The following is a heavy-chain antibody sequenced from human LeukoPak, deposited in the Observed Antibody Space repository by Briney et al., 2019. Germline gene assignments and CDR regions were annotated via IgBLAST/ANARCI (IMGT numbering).Heavy chain of an antibody. D-gene: IGHD2-21*02. CDR1: GFTFTSSA. J-gene: IGHJ4*02. V-gene: IGHV1-58*02. CDR3: AAEFLVTGGDY. CDR2: IVVGSGNT. Sequence: SVKVPCKASGFTFTSSAMQWVRQARGQRLEWIGWIVVGSGNTNYAQKFQERVTITRDMSTSTAYMELSNLRSEDTAVYYCAAEFLVTGGDYWGQGTLVTVSS.